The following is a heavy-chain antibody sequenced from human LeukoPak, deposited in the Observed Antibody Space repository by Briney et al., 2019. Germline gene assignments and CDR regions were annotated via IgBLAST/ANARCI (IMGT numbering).Heavy chain of an antibody. CDR1: GGSISSYY. Sequence: SETLSLTCTVSGGSISSYYWSWIRQPPGKGLEWFGYIYYSGSTNYNPSLKSRVTISVDTSKNQFSLKLSSVTAADTAVYYCARARGIAAAGGTYYFDYWGQGTLVTVSS. D-gene: IGHD6-13*01. CDR3: ARARGIAAAGGTYYFDY. V-gene: IGHV4-59*01. CDR2: IYYSGST. J-gene: IGHJ4*02.